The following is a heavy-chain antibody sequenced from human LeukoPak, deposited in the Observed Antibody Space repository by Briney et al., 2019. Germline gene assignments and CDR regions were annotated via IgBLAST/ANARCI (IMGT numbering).Heavy chain of an antibody. Sequence: SETLSLTCTVSGGSISSYYWSWIRQPPGKGLEWIGHIYYSGSTNYNPSLKSRVTISVDTSKNQFSLKLSSVTAADTAVYYCAMYYAYPNHAFESLGQGTMVIVSS. J-gene: IGHJ3*02. CDR3: AMYYAYPNHAFES. CDR1: GGSISSYY. D-gene: IGHD3-3*01. V-gene: IGHV4-59*01. CDR2: IYYSGST.